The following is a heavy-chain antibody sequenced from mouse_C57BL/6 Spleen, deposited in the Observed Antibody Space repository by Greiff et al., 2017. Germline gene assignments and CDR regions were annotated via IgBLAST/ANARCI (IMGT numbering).Heavy chain of an antibody. V-gene: IGHV5-16*01. J-gene: IGHJ4*01. D-gene: IGHD2-2*01. CDR1: GFTFSDYY. CDR2: INYDGSST. CDR3: ARGVYGYDDEGAMDY. Sequence: EVKLVESEGGLVQPGSSMKLSCTASGFTFSDYYMAWVRQVPEKGLEWVANINYDGSSTYYLDSLKSRFIISRDNAKNILYLQMSSLKSEDTATYYCARGVYGYDDEGAMDYWGQGTSVTVSS.